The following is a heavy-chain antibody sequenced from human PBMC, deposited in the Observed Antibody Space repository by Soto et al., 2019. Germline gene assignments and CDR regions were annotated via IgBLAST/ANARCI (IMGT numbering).Heavy chain of an antibody. CDR2: IIPMFDTT. Sequence: SVKVSCKASGGAFGSYAINWVRQAPGQGLEWIGGIIPMFDTTNYAQRFQGRVTVTADESTSTVYLELTRLRSEDTAMYYCTRHRGYSSGYWGQDFWGQGTLVTVSS. J-gene: IGHJ4*02. V-gene: IGHV1-69*13. D-gene: IGHD5-12*01. CDR3: TRHRGYSSGYWGQDF. CDR1: GGAFGSYA.